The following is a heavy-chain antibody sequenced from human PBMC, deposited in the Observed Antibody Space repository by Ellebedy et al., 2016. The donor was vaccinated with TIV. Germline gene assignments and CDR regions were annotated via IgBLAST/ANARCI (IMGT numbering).Heavy chain of an antibody. Sequence: SETLSLTCSVSGGSISSFYWSWIRQPPGKRLEWIGHVYYTGSTSYNPSLKSRVTISVDTSKNQFSLKLSSVTAADTAVYYCARWRRGGQYFFDYWGQGTLVTVSS. V-gene: IGHV4-59*12. J-gene: IGHJ4*02. CDR3: ARWRRGGQYFFDY. CDR2: VYYTGST. D-gene: IGHD2-15*01. CDR1: GGSISSFY.